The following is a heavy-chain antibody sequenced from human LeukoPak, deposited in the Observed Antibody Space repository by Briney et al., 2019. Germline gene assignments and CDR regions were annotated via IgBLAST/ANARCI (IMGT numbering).Heavy chain of an antibody. D-gene: IGHD1-26*01. V-gene: IGHV1-2*02. Sequence: ASVKVSCKASGYTFTGYYMHWVRQAPGQGLEWMGWINPNSGGTNYAQKFQGRVTMTRDTSISTAYMELSRLRSDDTAVYYCARDWYSGSYFDYRGQGTLVTVSS. CDR3: ARDWYSGSYFDY. CDR1: GYTFTGYY. J-gene: IGHJ4*02. CDR2: INPNSGGT.